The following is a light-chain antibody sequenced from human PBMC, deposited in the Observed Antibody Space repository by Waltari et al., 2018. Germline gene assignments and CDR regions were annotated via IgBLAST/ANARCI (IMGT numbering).Light chain of an antibody. J-gene: IGKJ1*01. Sequence: DIQMTQSPSTLSASVGDSVTIPCRASQSISDWLAWYQQKPGKAPELLIYKTTILESGVPSRFSGSGSGTEFTLTITSLQPEDFATYFCQHYNSYSPWTFGQGTKVEIK. CDR2: KTT. CDR3: QHYNSYSPWT. V-gene: IGKV1-5*03. CDR1: QSISDW.